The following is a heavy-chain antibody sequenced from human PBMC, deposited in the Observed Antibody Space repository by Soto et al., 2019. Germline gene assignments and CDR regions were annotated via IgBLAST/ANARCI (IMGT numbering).Heavy chain of an antibody. D-gene: IGHD1-26*01. CDR2: IYYSGST. CDR1: GGSISSGGYY. Sequence: PSETLSLTCTVSGGSISSGGYYWSWIRQHPGKGLEWIGYIYYSGSTYYNPSLKSRVTISVDTSKNQFSLKLSSVTAADTAVYYCARGIVGDYNEGFDIWGQGTMVTVSS. V-gene: IGHV4-31*03. CDR3: ARGIVGDYNEGFDI. J-gene: IGHJ3*02.